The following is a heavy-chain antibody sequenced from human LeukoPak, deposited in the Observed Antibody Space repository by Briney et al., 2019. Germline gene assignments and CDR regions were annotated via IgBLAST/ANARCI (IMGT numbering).Heavy chain of an antibody. Sequence: GGSLRLSCAASGFTFSNYWMHWVRQAPGKGLVWVSRINSDGINTSYADSVKSRFTISRDNAKNSLYLQMNSLRAEDTAVYYCARDSVPYGDYDNWFDPWGQGTLVTVSS. J-gene: IGHJ5*02. D-gene: IGHD4-17*01. V-gene: IGHV3-74*01. CDR3: ARDSVPYGDYDNWFDP. CDR2: INSDGINT. CDR1: GFTFSNYW.